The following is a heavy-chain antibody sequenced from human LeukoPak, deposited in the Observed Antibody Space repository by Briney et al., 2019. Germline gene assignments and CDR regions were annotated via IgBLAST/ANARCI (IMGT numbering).Heavy chain of an antibody. CDR3: AKEREPYDILTGYFDY. V-gene: IGHV3-23*01. CDR2: ISGSGGST. CDR1: GFTLSSYE. D-gene: IGHD3-9*01. Sequence: GGSLRLSCTVSGFTLSSYEMTWFRQAPGKGLEWVSAISGSGGSTYYADSVKGRFTISRDNSKNTLYLQMNSLRAEDTAVYYCAKEREPYDILTGYFDYWGQGTLVTVSS. J-gene: IGHJ4*02.